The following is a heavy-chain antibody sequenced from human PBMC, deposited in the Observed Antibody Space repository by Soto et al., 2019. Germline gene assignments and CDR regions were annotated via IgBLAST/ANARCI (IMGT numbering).Heavy chain of an antibody. CDR2: ISLHNGDT. CDR1: GISYG. CDR3: ATDEKDDCSSINCHYFDH. Sequence: QVHLVQSGAEVKKPGASVKVSCKAVGISYGISWVRQAPGQGLEWMGWISLHNGDTNNAPNLQGRITMTTDTATITTYMELRSLRSDDTAVYYCATDEKDDCSSINCHYFDHWGQGTLVTVSS. J-gene: IGHJ4*02. V-gene: IGHV1-18*04. D-gene: IGHD2-15*01.